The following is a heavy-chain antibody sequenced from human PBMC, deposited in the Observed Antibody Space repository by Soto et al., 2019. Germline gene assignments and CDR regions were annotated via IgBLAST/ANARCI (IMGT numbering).Heavy chain of an antibody. J-gene: IGHJ4*02. CDR1: GYTFTSYG. D-gene: IGHD6-13*01. V-gene: IGHV1-18*01. Sequence: AASVKVSCKASGYTFTSYGISWVRQAPGQGLEWMGWISAYNGNTNYAQKLQGRVTMTTDTSTSTAYMELRSLRSDDTAVYYCARDESSSWYPYFDYWGQGTLVTVSS. CDR2: ISAYNGNT. CDR3: ARDESSSWYPYFDY.